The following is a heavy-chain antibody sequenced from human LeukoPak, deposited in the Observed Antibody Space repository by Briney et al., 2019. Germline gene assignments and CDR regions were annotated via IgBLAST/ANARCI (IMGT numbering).Heavy chain of an antibody. D-gene: IGHD3-9*01. J-gene: IGHJ4*02. Sequence: SETLSLTCTVSGFPISRGDYYWSWIRQPPGKGLEWSGYIYYSGSTYYNPSLKSRVTISVDTSKNQCSLKLSSVTAADTAVYYWARVCDPAGYSIDYWGQGTLVTVSS. CDR2: IYYSGST. V-gene: IGHV4-30-4*01. CDR3: ARVCDPAGYSIDY. CDR1: GFPISRGDYY.